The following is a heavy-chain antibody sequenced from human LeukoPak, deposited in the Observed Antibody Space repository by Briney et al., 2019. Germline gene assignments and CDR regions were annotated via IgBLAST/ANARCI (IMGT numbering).Heavy chain of an antibody. Sequence: PGGSLRLSCAASEFTFSSFAMIWVRQAPGEGLEWVSAITGGGDSTYHADSVKGRFTISRDNSKSTLYLQMNSLRVEDTAVYYCAKGSAGSRPYYFDYWGQGTLVTVSS. D-gene: IGHD6-13*01. V-gene: IGHV3-23*01. CDR1: EFTFSSFA. CDR2: ITGGGDST. CDR3: AKGSAGSRPYYFDY. J-gene: IGHJ4*02.